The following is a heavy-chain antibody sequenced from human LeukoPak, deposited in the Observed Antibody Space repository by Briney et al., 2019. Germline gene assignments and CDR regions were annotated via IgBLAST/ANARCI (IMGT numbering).Heavy chain of an antibody. D-gene: IGHD5-18*01. CDR3: ARAGYSYGTGYYFHY. V-gene: IGHV4-59*01. CDR1: GGSISSYY. CDR2: IYYTGAT. J-gene: IGHJ4*02. Sequence: SETLSLTCTVSGGSISSYYWSWIRLPPGKGLGWIGYIYYTGATYYNTSLKSRATISPDPSKNQFSLRLSSVTAADAAVYYCARAGYSYGTGYYFHYWGQGALVTVSS.